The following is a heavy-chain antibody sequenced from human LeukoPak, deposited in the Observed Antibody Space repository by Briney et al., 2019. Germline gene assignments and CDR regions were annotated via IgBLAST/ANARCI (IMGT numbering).Heavy chain of an antibody. CDR3: ARGSSGAFDY. Sequence: GGSLRLSCAASGFTFSSYWMTWVRQAPGKGLEWVANINRDGSEKYYVGSVKGRFTFSRDSATNSVYLQMNSLRAEDTAVYYCARGSSGAFDYWGQGTLVTISS. J-gene: IGHJ4*02. D-gene: IGHD4/OR15-4a*01. CDR1: GFTFSSYW. V-gene: IGHV3-7*04. CDR2: INRDGSEK.